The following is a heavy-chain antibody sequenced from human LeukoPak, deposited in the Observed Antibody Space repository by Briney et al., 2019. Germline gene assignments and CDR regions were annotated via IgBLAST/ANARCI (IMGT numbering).Heavy chain of an antibody. J-gene: IGHJ3*02. V-gene: IGHV1-24*01. D-gene: IGHD6-13*01. CDR3: ARGLRDSYSSSWERLQSAFDI. Sequence: ASVKVSCKVSGYTLTELSMHWVRQAPGKGLEWMGGFDPEDGETIYAQKFQGRVTMTEDTSTDTAYMELRSLRSDDTAVYYCARGLRDSYSSSWERLQSAFDIWGQGTMVTVSS. CDR1: GYTLTELS. CDR2: FDPEDGET.